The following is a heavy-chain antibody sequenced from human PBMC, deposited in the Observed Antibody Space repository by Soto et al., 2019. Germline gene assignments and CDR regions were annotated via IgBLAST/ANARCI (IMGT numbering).Heavy chain of an antibody. CDR2: IYYSGST. CDR1: GGSISSYY. V-gene: IGHV4-59*08. J-gene: IGHJ6*02. D-gene: IGHD3-9*01. Sequence: PSETLSLTCTVSGGSISSYYWSWIRQPPGKGLECIGYIYYSGSTNYNPSLKSRVTISVDTSKNQFSLKLSSVTAADTAVYYCARRLRYFDWLRTTYYYYGMDVWGQGTTVTVSS. CDR3: ARRLRYFDWLRTTYYYYGMDV.